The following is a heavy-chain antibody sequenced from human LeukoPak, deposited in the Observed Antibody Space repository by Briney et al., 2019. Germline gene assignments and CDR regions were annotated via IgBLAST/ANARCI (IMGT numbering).Heavy chain of an antibody. D-gene: IGHD6-19*01. CDR1: GGSISSYY. CDR3: ARSYIIDSSGFIDAFDI. Sequence: SETLSLTCTVSGGSISSYYWSWIRQPPGKGLEWIGSIYYSGSTYYNPSLKSRVTISVDTSKNQFSLKLSSVTAADTAVYYCARSYIIDSSGFIDAFDIWGQGTMVTVSS. V-gene: IGHV4-59*12. J-gene: IGHJ3*02. CDR2: IYYSGST.